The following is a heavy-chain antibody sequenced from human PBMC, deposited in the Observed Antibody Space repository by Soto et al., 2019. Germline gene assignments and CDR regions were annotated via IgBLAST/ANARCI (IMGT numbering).Heavy chain of an antibody. Sequence: SVKVSCKASGGTFSSYAISWVRQAPGQGLEWMGGTIPIFGTANYAQKFQGRVTITADESTSTAYMELSSLRSEDTAVYYCARERIVVVPAATKPNGYYYYYGMDVWGPGTTVTVSS. CDR3: ARERIVVVPAATKPNGYYYYYGMDV. J-gene: IGHJ6*02. V-gene: IGHV1-69*13. D-gene: IGHD2-2*01. CDR2: TIPIFGTA. CDR1: GGTFSSYA.